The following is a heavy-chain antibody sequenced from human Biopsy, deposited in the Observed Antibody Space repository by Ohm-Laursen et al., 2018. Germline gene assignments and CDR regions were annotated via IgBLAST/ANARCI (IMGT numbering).Heavy chain of an antibody. Sequence: GTLSLTCTVSGDSVSSGSFYWTWIRQPPGQGLEYIGYIYDRGSTANYNPSLESRVTMSVDMPKNQFSLKLSSVTAADTAIYYCARGMRSSGWPYFDSWGPGTLVTVSS. D-gene: IGHD6-19*01. V-gene: IGHV4-61*01. CDR3: ARGMRSSGWPYFDS. CDR2: IYDRGSTA. CDR1: GDSVSSGSFY. J-gene: IGHJ4*02.